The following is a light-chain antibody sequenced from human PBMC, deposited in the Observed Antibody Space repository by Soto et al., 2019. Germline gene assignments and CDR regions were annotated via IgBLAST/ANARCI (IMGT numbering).Light chain of an antibody. V-gene: IGLV2-8*01. CDR2: EAY. J-gene: IGLJ2*01. CDR3: SSYADGNNLR. Sequence: EAYKRPSGVPVRFSGSKSAHTASLTVSGLQAEDEADYYCSSYADGNNLRFGGGTRLTVL.